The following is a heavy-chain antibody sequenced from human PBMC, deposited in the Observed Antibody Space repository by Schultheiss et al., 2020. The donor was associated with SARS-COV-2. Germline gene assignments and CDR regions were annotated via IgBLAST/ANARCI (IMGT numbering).Heavy chain of an antibody. Sequence: GGSLRLSCAASGFTFSSYAMSWVRQAPGKGLEWVSAISGSGGSTYYADSVKGRFTISRDNSKNTLYLQMNSLRAEDTAVYYCAKDPDYYDSSGYYLDYWGQGTLVTVSS. J-gene: IGHJ4*02. CDR3: AKDPDYYDSSGYYLDY. D-gene: IGHD3-22*01. CDR2: ISGSGGST. V-gene: IGHV3-23*01. CDR1: GFTFSSYA.